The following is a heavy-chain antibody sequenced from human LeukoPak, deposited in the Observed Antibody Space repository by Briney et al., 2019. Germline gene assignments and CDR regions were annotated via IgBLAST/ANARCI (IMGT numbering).Heavy chain of an antibody. CDR2: IYSAGSI. Sequence: PGGSLRLPCTVSGFTVSSNSMSWVRQAPGKGLEWVSFIYSAGSIYYSDSVKGRFTISIDNSKNTLYLQMNSLRAEDTAVYYCARRAGAYTHPYDYWGQGTLVTVSS. D-gene: IGHD3-16*01. CDR3: ARRAGAYTHPYDY. V-gene: IGHV3-53*01. J-gene: IGHJ4*02. CDR1: GFTVSSNS.